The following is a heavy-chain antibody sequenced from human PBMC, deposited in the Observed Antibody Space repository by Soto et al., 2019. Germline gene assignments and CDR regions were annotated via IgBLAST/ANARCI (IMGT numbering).Heavy chain of an antibody. CDR1: GFTFDDYA. J-gene: IGHJ2*01. CDR2: ISWNSGSI. V-gene: IGHV3-9*01. D-gene: IGHD4-17*01. Sequence: EVQLVESGGGLVQPGRSLRLSCAASGFTFDDYAMHWVRQAPGKGLEWVSGISWNSGSIGYADSVKGRFTISRDNAKNTLYQQMNSLRAEDTALYYCAKGRTTTYWYFDLWGRGTLVTVSS. CDR3: AKGRTTTYWYFDL.